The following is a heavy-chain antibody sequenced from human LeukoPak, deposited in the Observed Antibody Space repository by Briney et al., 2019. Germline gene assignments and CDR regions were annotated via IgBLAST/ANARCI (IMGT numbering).Heavy chain of an antibody. CDR3: ARVAVRGFDY. V-gene: IGHV4-34*01. CDR2: INHSGST. Sequence: SETLSLTCTVSGGSISSYYWSWIRQPPGKGLEWIGEINHSGSTNYNPSLKSRVTISVDTSKNQFSLKLSSVTAADTAVYYCARVAVRGFDYWGQGTLVTVSS. J-gene: IGHJ4*02. CDR1: GGSISSYY. D-gene: IGHD3-10*01.